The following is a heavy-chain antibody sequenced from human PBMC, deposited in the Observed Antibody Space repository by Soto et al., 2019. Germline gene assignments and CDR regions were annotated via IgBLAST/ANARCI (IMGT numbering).Heavy chain of an antibody. Sequence: ASVKVSCKASGYTFTIFGVTWVRRAPGQGLEWMGWISAYTDTPNYAQKFQGRVTMTIDTSTSTAYMDLRSLTSDDTAVYYCARVIPGVEAWFDPWGQGTLVTVS. CDR3: ARVIPGVEAWFDP. CDR1: GYTFTIFG. D-gene: IGHD2-2*01. V-gene: IGHV1-18*01. J-gene: IGHJ5*02. CDR2: ISAYTDTP.